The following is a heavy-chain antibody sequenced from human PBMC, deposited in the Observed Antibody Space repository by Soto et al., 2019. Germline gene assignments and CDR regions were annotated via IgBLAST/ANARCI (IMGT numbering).Heavy chain of an antibody. CDR2: IYYSGST. CDR1: GGSISSGGYY. V-gene: IGHV4-31*03. CDR3: ATLKADAKALNY. Sequence: QVQLQESGPGLVKPSQTLSLTCTVSGGSISSGGYYWSWIRQHPGKGLEWIGYIYYSGSTYYNPSLQRRVTISIATSNNHFSLKPHSVTAADTAVYYCATLKADAKALNYWGQGTLVTVSS. D-gene: IGHD6-19*01. J-gene: IGHJ4*02.